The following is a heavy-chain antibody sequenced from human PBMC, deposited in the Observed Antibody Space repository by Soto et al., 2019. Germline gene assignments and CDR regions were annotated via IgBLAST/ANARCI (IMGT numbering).Heavy chain of an antibody. J-gene: IGHJ6*01. CDR1: GGSFSGYY. D-gene: IGHD6-6*01. CDR3: ARGKQIVRFGYYGMDV. V-gene: IGHV4-34*01. CDR2: INHSGST. Sequence: PSETLSLTCAVYGGSFSGYYWRWIRQPPGKGLEWIGEINHSGSTNYNPSLKSRVTISVHTSKNQFSLKLSSVTAADTAVYYCARGKQIVRFGYYGMDVWGQGTTVTVSS.